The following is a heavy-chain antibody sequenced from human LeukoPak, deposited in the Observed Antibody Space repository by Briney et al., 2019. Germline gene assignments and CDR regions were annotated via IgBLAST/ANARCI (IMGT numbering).Heavy chain of an antibody. Sequence: GGSLRLSCAASGFTFNTYSMNWVRKAPGKGLEWVSSISPTSGHIYYADSVKGRFTISRDNAKNSLYLQMNSLRAEDTAVYYCASGYSSGPVYWGQGNLVTVSS. CDR2: ISPTSGHI. CDR1: GFTFNTYS. D-gene: IGHD6-19*01. V-gene: IGHV3-21*01. CDR3: ASGYSSGPVY. J-gene: IGHJ4*02.